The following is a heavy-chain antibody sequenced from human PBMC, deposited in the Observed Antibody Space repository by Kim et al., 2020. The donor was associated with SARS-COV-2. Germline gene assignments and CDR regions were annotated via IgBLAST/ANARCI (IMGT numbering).Heavy chain of an antibody. V-gene: IGHV1-69*13. CDR2: IIPIFGTT. Sequence: SVKVSCKASGGTFSSYAISWVRQAPGQGLEWMGGIIPIFGTTNYAQKFQGRVTITADESTSTAYMELSSLRSEDTAVYYCARGATDGSGYYFDYWGQGTLVTVSS. D-gene: IGHD3-10*01. CDR3: ARGATDGSGYYFDY. J-gene: IGHJ4*02. CDR1: GGTFSSYA.